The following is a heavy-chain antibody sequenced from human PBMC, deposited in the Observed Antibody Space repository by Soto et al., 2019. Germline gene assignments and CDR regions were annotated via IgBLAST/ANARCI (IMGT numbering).Heavy chain of an antibody. CDR3: ARDPLGIYGSGSYPMDV. D-gene: IGHD3-10*01. CDR2: IKRDGSEK. V-gene: IGHV3-7*04. Sequence: GGSLRLSCAASGFTFSNYWMSWVRQAPGKGLEWVANIKRDGSEKYYVDSVKGRFTISRDNAQKSLFLQMNSLRVEDTALYFCARDPLGIYGSGSYPMDVWGQGTTVTVSS. CDR1: GFTFSNYW. J-gene: IGHJ6*02.